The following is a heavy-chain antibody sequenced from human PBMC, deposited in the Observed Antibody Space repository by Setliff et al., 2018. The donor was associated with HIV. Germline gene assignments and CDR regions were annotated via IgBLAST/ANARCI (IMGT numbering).Heavy chain of an antibody. Sequence: SETLSLTCTVSGGSISNSRYYWSWIRQPAGKGLEWIGHIYTSGSTNYNPSLKSRVTISVDTSKNQFSLKLSSVTAADTAVYYCARSLWLGDIQHWGQGTLVTVSS. V-gene: IGHV4-61*09. D-gene: IGHD2-21*01. CDR2: IYTSGST. CDR3: ARSLWLGDIQH. CDR1: GGSISNSRYY. J-gene: IGHJ1*01.